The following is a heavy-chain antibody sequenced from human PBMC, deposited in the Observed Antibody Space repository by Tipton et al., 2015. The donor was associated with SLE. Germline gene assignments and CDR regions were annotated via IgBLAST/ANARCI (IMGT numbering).Heavy chain of an antibody. CDR3: ARGAKERITLVRVRPYYFDY. D-gene: IGHD3-10*01. Sequence: TLSLTCTVSGDSLRSSMTTYYWGGLRQTAGKGPEWMGRVVVSGTTNYNPSLKSRIALSVDTSKNQFSLTVFSVTAADTSVYYCARGAKERITLVRVRPYYFDYWGEGSLVTVSS. CDR1: GDSLRSSMTTYY. CDR2: VVVSGTT. V-gene: IGHV4-4*07. J-gene: IGHJ4*01.